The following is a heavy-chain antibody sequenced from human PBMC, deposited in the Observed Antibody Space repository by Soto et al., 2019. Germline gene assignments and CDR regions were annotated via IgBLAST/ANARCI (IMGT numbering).Heavy chain of an antibody. Sequence: SETLSLTCTVSGGSISSSSYYWGWIRQPPGKGLEWIGSIYYSGSTYYNPSLKSRVTISVDTSKNQFSLKLSSVTAADTAVYYCARLVVAANWPSRRYYFDYWGQGTLVTVSS. J-gene: IGHJ4*02. CDR2: IYYSGST. V-gene: IGHV4-39*01. CDR1: GGSISSSSYY. D-gene: IGHD2-15*01. CDR3: ARLVVAANWPSRRYYFDY.